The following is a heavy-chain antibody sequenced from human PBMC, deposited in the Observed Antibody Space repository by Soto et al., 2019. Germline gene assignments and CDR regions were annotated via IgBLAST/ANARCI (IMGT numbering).Heavy chain of an antibody. V-gene: IGHV1-58*02. D-gene: IGHD6-19*01. Sequence: QMQLVQSGPEVKKPGTSVKVSCKASGFTFTSSAMQWVRQARGQRLEWIGWIVVGSGNTNYAQKFQERVTITRDMSTSTAYMELSSLRSVDTAVYYCAADKNRSGWCNYYYGMDVWGQGTTVPVSS. CDR2: IVVGSGNT. CDR1: GFTFTSSA. J-gene: IGHJ6*02. CDR3: AADKNRSGWCNYYYGMDV.